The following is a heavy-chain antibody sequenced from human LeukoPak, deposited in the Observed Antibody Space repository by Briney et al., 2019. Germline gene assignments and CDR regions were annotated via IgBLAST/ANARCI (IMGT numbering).Heavy chain of an antibody. CDR2: IFYSGST. V-gene: IGHV4-39*07. J-gene: IGHJ2*01. CDR3: VRGVSNDWYFDL. D-gene: IGHD1-1*01. CDR1: GGSISTSNYY. Sequence: SETLSLTCTVSGGSISTSNYYWGWIRQPPGKGLEWIGNIFYSGSTYYSPSLRSRVTISLDTSRNQFSLKLNSVTAADTAVYYCVRGVSNDWYFDLWGSGTLVSISS.